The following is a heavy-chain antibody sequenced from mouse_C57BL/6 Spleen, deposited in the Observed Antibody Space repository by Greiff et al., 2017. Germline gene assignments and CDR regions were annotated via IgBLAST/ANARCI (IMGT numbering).Heavy chain of an antibody. CDR1: GYTFTDYE. Sequence: QVQLQQSGAELVRPGASVTLSCKASGYTFTDYEMHWVKQTPVHGLEWIGAIDPETGGTAYNQKFKGKAILTADKSSSTAYMELRSLTSEDSAVYYCTRGDYGGAMDYWGQGTSVTVSS. CDR2: IDPETGGT. J-gene: IGHJ4*01. V-gene: IGHV1-15*01. D-gene: IGHD1-1*01. CDR3: TRGDYGGAMDY.